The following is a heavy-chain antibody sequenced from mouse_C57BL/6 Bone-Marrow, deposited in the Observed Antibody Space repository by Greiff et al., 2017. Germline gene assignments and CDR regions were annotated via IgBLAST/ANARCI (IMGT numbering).Heavy chain of an antibody. J-gene: IGHJ2*01. CDR3: ARGVIYYGSSSGFDY. CDR2: ISYDGSN. CDR1: GYSITSGYY. V-gene: IGHV3-6*01. Sequence: EVQLQQSGPGLVKPSQSLSLTCSVTGYSITSGYYWNWIRQFPGNKLEWMGYISYDGSNNYNPSLKNRISITRYTSKNHFFLKLNSVTTEDTATYYCARGVIYYGSSSGFDYWGQGTTLTVFS. D-gene: IGHD1-1*01.